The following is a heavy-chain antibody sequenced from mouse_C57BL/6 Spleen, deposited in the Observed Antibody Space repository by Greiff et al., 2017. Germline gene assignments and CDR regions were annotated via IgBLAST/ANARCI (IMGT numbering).Heavy chain of an antibody. CDR1: GFTFSSYG. Sequence: EVQGVESGGDLVKPGGSLKLSCAASGFTFSSYGMSWVRQTPDKRLEWVATISSGGSYTYYPDSVKGRFTISRDNAKNTLYLQMSSLKSEDTAMYCCARHDGGYYFDYWGQGTTLTVSS. CDR3: ARHDGGYYFDY. CDR2: ISSGGSYT. V-gene: IGHV5-6*01. D-gene: IGHD1-1*02. J-gene: IGHJ2*01.